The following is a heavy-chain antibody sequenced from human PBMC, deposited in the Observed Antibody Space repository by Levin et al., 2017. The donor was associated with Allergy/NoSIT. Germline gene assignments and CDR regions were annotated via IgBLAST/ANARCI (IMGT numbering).Heavy chain of an antibody. J-gene: IGHJ4*02. CDR1: GFTFSTHG. CDR3: VKLYRYGGTEFDFEN. V-gene: IGHV3-30*18. D-gene: IGHD5-18*01. Sequence: GGSLRLSCEASGFTFSTHGIHWVRQAPGKGLEWVAVISYHGSQDEYSDSVKGRFTISRDNSKNTVYLQMDSLRAEDTAVYYCVKLYRYGGTEFDFENWGQVTLVTVSS. CDR2: ISYHGSQD.